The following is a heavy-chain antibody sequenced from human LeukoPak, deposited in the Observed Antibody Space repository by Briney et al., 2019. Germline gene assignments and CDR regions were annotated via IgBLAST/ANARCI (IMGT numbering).Heavy chain of an antibody. D-gene: IGHD1-26*01. J-gene: IGHJ3*02. Sequence: PGGSLRLSCAASGFTFSSYWMHWVRQAPGKGLVWVSRINSDGSSTSYADSVKGRFTISRDNAKNTLYLQMNSLRAEDTAMYYCAWEGPYKGFDIWGQGTMVTVSS. V-gene: IGHV3-74*01. CDR3: AWEGPYKGFDI. CDR2: INSDGSST. CDR1: GFTFSSYW.